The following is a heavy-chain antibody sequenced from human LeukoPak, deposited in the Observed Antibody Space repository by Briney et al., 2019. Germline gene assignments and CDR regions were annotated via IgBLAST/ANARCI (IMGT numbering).Heavy chain of an antibody. Sequence: SETLSLTCTVSGGSISSSSYYWGWIRQPPGKGLEWIGSIYYSGSTYYNPSLKSRVTISVDTSKNQFSLKLSSVTAADTAVYYCARLAPIIGGYNWFDPWGQGTLVTVSP. V-gene: IGHV4-39*01. CDR2: IYYSGST. CDR3: ARLAPIIGGYNWFDP. D-gene: IGHD3-3*02. J-gene: IGHJ5*02. CDR1: GGSISSSSYY.